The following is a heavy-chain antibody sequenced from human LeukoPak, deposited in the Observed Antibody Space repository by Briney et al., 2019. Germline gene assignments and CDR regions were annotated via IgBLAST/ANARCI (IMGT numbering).Heavy chain of an antibody. V-gene: IGHV1-46*01. D-gene: IGHD1-26*01. CDR1: GYTFTSHY. CDR3: ANFLVGTTTGYYYGMDV. CDR2: INPSGDNT. J-gene: IGHJ6*02. Sequence: ASVKVSCKASGYTFTSHYMHWVRQAPGQGLEWMGIINPSGDNTSYAQKFQGRVTMTRDTSTSTVYMELSSLRSEDTAVYYCANFLVGTTTGYYYGMDVWGQGTTVTISS.